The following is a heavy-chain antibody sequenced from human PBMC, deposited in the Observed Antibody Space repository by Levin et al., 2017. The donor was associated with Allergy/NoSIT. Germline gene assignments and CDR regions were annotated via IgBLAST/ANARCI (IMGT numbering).Heavy chain of an antibody. Sequence: GESLKISCAASGFIFRDYSMNWVRQSPGKGLEWVSYISSSSSAIYYADSVKGRFTISRDNAKNSLSLQMNSLRDEDTAVYYCARTELSLGWTYHGMDVWGPGNTVSVSS. CDR2: ISSSSSAI. CDR3: ARTELSLGWTYHGMDV. J-gene: IGHJ6*02. V-gene: IGHV3-48*02. D-gene: IGHD1-26*01. CDR1: GFIFRDYS.